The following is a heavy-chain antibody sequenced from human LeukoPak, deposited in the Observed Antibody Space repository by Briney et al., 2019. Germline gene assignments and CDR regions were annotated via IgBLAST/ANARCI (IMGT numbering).Heavy chain of an antibody. J-gene: IGHJ4*02. CDR3: ARVQWLVRTFDY. Sequence: GASVKVSCKVSGYTLTELSMHWVRQAPGKGLEWMGGFDPEDGETIYAQKFQGRVTMTTDTSTSTAYMELRSLRSDDTAVYYCARVQWLVRTFDYWGQGTLVTVSS. D-gene: IGHD6-19*01. CDR1: GYTLTELS. CDR2: FDPEDGET. V-gene: IGHV1-24*01.